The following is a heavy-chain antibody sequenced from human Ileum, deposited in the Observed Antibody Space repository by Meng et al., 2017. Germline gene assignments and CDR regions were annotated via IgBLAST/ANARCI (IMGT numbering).Heavy chain of an antibody. CDR2: IWYDGSNK. D-gene: IGHD3-10*01. CDR3: ARESYYYYYYGMDD. Sequence: GESLKISCAASGFNFSSYGMHWVRQAPGKGLEWVAVIWYDGSNKYYADSVKGRFTISRDNSKNTLYLQMNSLRAEDTAAYYCARESYYYYYYGMDDWGQGTTVTVSS. CDR1: GFNFSSYG. J-gene: IGHJ6*02. V-gene: IGHV3-33*01.